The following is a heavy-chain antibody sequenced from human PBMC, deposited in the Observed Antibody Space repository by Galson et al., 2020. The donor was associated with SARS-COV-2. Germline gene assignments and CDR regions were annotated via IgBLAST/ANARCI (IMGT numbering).Heavy chain of an antibody. CDR1: GLTFSSYG. CDR3: ARDFGLSSGWYLGYGMDV. CDR2: IWYDGSNK. J-gene: IGHJ6*02. D-gene: IGHD6-19*01. V-gene: IGHV3-33*01. Sequence: GGSLRLSCAASGLTFSSYGMHWVRQAPGKGLEWVAVIWYDGSNKYYADSVKGRFTISRDNSKNTLYLQMNSLRAEDTAVYYCARDFGLSSGWYLGYGMDVWGQGTTVTVSS.